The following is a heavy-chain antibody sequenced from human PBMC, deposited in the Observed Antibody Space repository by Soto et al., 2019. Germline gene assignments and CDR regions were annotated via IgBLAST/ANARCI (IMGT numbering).Heavy chain of an antibody. D-gene: IGHD3-10*01. CDR3: ARLTMAQDAFDI. V-gene: IGHV1-18*01. Sequence: QVQLEQSGAEVKKPGASVKVSCKASEYTFTSYGISWVRQAPGQGVEWMGWISAYNGKTHYAQKLQGRVTMTTDTSTSTAYMELRSLRSDDTAVYNCARLTMAQDAFDIWGQGTMVTVSS. J-gene: IGHJ3*02. CDR1: EYTFTSYG. CDR2: ISAYNGKT.